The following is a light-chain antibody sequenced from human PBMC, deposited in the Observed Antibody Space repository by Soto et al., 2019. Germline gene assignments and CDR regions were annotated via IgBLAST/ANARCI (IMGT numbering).Light chain of an antibody. Sequence: DIQMTQSPSTLSASVGDRVTITCRASQSISSWLAWYQQKPGKAPKLLIYKASSLESGVPSRFIGGGSGTEFTLTISILQPDDFATYYCQQYNIYWTFGQGTKVEIK. J-gene: IGKJ1*01. CDR3: QQYNIYWT. CDR2: KAS. CDR1: QSISSW. V-gene: IGKV1-5*03.